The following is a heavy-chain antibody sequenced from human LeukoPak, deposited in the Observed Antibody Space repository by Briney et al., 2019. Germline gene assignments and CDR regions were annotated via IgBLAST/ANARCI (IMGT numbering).Heavy chain of an antibody. J-gene: IGHJ3*02. CDR3: ARRFDI. Sequence: PGGSLRLSCAASGFTFSSFEMNWVRQAPGKGLEWVSYISSSGSMIYYADSVKGRFTISRDNAKTSLYLKMNSLRAEDMAVYYCARRFDIWGQGTVVTVSS. CDR1: GFTFSSFE. CDR2: ISSSGSMI. V-gene: IGHV3-48*03.